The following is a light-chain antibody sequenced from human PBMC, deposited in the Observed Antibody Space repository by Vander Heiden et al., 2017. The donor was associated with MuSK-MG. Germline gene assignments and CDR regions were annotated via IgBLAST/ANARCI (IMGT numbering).Light chain of an antibody. V-gene: IGKV1-39*01. Sequence: IQITQSPSSLSASVGDRVTITCRASQSISSYLNWYQQKPGKVPKLLIYAASSLQSGVPSRFSGSGSGTDFTLTISRLQPEDFATYYCQQCDSTPYTFGQGTKVEIK. CDR3: QQCDSTPYT. CDR1: QSISSY. J-gene: IGKJ2*01. CDR2: AAS.